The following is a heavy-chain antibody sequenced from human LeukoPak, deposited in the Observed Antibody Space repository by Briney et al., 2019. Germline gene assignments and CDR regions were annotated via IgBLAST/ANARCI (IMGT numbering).Heavy chain of an antibody. D-gene: IGHD6-25*01. CDR2: IYHSGST. Sequence: SEILSLTCAVYGGSFSGYYWSWIRQPPGKGLEWIGEIYHSGSTNYNPSLKSRVTISVDKSKNQFSLKLSSETAADTAVYYCAREAAGLDYWGQGTLVTVSS. CDR3: AREAAGLDY. J-gene: IGHJ4*02. V-gene: IGHV4-34*01. CDR1: GGSFSGYY.